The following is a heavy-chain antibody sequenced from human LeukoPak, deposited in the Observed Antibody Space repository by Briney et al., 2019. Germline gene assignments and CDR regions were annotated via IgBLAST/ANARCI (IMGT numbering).Heavy chain of an antibody. CDR3: ARDTSGGYDFWSGYYPYYYMDV. Sequence: GGSLRLSCAASGFTFSSYWMHWVRQVPGKGLVWVSRINTDGSSTTYAASVKGRFTISRDNTKNTLYLQMNSLRAEDTALYHCARDTSGGYDFWSGYYPYYYMDVWGKGTTVTVSS. J-gene: IGHJ6*03. CDR2: INTDGSST. D-gene: IGHD3-3*01. V-gene: IGHV3-74*01. CDR1: GFTFSSYW.